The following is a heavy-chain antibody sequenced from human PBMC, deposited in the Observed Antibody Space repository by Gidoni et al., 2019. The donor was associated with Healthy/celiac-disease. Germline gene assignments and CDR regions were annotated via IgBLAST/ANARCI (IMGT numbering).Heavy chain of an antibody. J-gene: IGHJ5*02. CDR1: GYTFTSYG. CDR3: ARDVSVFLEWLFQPDWFDP. Sequence: QVQLVQSGAEVKKPGASVKVSCKASGYTFTSYGIRWVRQAPGQGLEWMGWISAYNGNTNYAQKLQGRVTMTTDTSTSTAYMELRSLRSDDTAVYYCARDVSVFLEWLFQPDWFDPWGQGTLVTVSS. CDR2: ISAYNGNT. V-gene: IGHV1-18*01. D-gene: IGHD3-3*01.